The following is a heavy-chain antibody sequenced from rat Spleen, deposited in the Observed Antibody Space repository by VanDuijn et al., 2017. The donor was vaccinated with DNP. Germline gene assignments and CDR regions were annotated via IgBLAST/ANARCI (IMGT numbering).Heavy chain of an antibody. J-gene: IGHJ2*01. CDR1: GLTFSTSD. Sequence: EVQLVESGGGLVQPGRSLKLSCAASGLTFSTSDMAWVRQAPAGGLEWVASIGTSGGSTYYRDSVKGRFTISRDNAENTVYLQLNSLRSEDTATYYCAKGGDYGAFDYWGQGVMVTVSS. CDR3: AKGGDYGAFDY. CDR2: IGTSGGST. D-gene: IGHD1-11*01. V-gene: IGHV5S13*01.